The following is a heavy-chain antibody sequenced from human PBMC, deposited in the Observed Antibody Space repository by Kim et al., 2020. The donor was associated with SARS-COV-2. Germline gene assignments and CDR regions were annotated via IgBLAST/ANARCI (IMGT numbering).Heavy chain of an antibody. D-gene: IGHD6-6*01. CDR2: INQDGSEM. CDR1: GIMFSNYW. J-gene: IGHJ6*02. CDR3: VRQGIAARDYYYDFAMDV. V-gene: IGHV3-7*01. Sequence: GGSLRLSCAASGIMFSNYWMSWVRQGQGKGLEWVAHINQDGSEMFYVDSVRGRFTISRDNGKKSLYLQMNSLRAEDTAVYFCVRQGIAARDYYYDFAMDVWGQGSTVTFSS.